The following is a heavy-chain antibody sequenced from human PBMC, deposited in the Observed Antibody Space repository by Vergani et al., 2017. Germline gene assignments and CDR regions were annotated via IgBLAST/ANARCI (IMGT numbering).Heavy chain of an antibody. D-gene: IGHD2-15*01. V-gene: IGHV3-30*18. CDR1: GFTFSSYG. J-gene: IGHJ3*02. Sequence: QVQLVESGGGVVQPGRSLRLSCAASGFTFSSYGMHWVRQAPGKGLEWVAVISYDGSNKYYADSVKGRFTISRDNSKNTLYLQMNSLRAEDTAVYYCAKPLGYCSGGSCYPGAFDIWGQGTMVTVSS. CDR2: ISYDGSNK. CDR3: AKPLGYCSGGSCYPGAFDI.